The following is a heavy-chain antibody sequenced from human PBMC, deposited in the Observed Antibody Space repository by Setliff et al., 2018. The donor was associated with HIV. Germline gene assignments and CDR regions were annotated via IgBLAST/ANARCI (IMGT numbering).Heavy chain of an antibody. CDR2: INPSGGHT. J-gene: IGHJ4*02. CDR3: ARDSSFVAAYNYWSGFSYFDF. CDR1: GYTFSTYF. Sequence: ASVKVSCKTSGYTFSTYFIHWVRQAPGQGLEWMGTINPSGGHTSYTQKFQGRATMTRDTSTSTVYMELSSLRSEDTAVYYCARDSSFVAAYNYWSGFSYFDFWGQGTLVTVSS. D-gene: IGHD3-3*01. V-gene: IGHV1-46*01.